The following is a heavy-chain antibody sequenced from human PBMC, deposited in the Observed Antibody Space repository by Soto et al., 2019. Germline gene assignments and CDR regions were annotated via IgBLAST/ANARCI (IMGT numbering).Heavy chain of an antibody. J-gene: IGHJ6*02. CDR3: AIRGGHYYYYGREV. Sequence: SETLSLTCTVSGGSVSSGSYYWSWIRQPPGKGLEWIGYIYYSGSTNYNPSLKSRVTISVDTSKNQFSLKLSSVTAADTAVYYCAIRGGHYYYYGREVWGQGTTVTVSS. CDR2: IYYSGST. CDR1: GGSVSSGSYY. D-gene: IGHD3-10*01. V-gene: IGHV4-61*01.